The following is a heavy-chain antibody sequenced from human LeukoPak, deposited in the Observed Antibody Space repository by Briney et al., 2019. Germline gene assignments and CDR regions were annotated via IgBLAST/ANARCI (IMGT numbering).Heavy chain of an antibody. CDR2: IYYSGST. D-gene: IGHD2-15*01. V-gene: IGHV4-59*01. CDR3: AREIGHCSGGSCYIFYFDY. CDR1: GGSISSYY. J-gene: IGHJ4*02. Sequence: SETLSLTCTVSGGSISSYYWSWIRQPPGKGLEWIGYIYYSGSTNYSPSLKSRVTISVDTSKNQFSLKLSSVTAADTAVYYCAREIGHCSGGSCYIFYFDYWGQGTLVTVSS.